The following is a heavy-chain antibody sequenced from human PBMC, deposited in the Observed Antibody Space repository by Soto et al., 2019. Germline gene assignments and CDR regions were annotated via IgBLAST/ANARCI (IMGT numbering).Heavy chain of an antibody. CDR2: MYYSGST. CDR1: GASISSYY. V-gene: IGHV4-59*08. J-gene: IGHJ4*02. D-gene: IGHD4-17*01. Sequence: QVQLQESGPGLVKPSETLSLTCTVSGASISSYYWSWIRQPPGKGLEWIGYMYYSGSTNYNHALTTRVTIPVDTSKNQFSVKLSSVTAADTAVYYCARRYGPGFDYWGQGTLVTVSS. CDR3: ARRYGPGFDY.